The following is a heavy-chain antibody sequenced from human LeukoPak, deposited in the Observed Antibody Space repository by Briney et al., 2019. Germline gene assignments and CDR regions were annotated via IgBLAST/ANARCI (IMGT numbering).Heavy chain of an antibody. J-gene: IGHJ4*02. CDR3: AKSGVMAGTPYFDY. D-gene: IGHD6-19*01. Sequence: GGSLRLTCAASGFTVSSNFMSWVRQAPGKGLEWVSVIFSGGTIYYADSVKGRFTISRDNSKNTLYLQMNSLRAEDTAVYYCAKSGVMAGTPYFDYWGQGTLVTVSS. CDR2: IFSGGTI. CDR1: GFTVSSNF. V-gene: IGHV3-66*01.